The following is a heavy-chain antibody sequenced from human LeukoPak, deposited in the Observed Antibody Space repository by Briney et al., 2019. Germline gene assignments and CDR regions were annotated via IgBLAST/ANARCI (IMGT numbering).Heavy chain of an antibody. Sequence: SQTLSLTCALSGDTLSSNSAAWNWLRQSPSRSLEWLGRTYYRSKWYSDYAGSVRSRMTINADTSKNHFSLQLSSVTPEDTGVYYGARYGNSWILDSWGQGTLVTVSS. V-gene: IGHV6-1*01. D-gene: IGHD4-23*01. CDR1: GDTLSSNSAA. CDR3: ARYGNSWILDS. J-gene: IGHJ4*02. CDR2: TYYRSKWYS.